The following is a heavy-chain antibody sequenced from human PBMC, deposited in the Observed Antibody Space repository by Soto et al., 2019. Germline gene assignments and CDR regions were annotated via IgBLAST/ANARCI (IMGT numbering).Heavy chain of an antibody. CDR2: IYYSGST. J-gene: IGHJ6*02. CDR3: ARAVGLSVVPAASYYYYGMDV. CDR1: GGSISSYY. V-gene: IGHV4-59*01. Sequence: SETLSLTCTVSGGSISSYYWSWIRQPPGKGLEWIGYIYYSGSTNYNPSLKSRVTISVDTSKNQFSLKLSSVTAAATAVYYCARAVGLSVVPAASYYYYGMDVWGQGTTVTVSS. D-gene: IGHD2-2*01.